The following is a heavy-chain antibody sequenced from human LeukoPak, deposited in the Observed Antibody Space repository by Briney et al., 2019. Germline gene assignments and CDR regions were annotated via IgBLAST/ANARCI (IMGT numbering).Heavy chain of an antibody. V-gene: IGHV4-4*07. D-gene: IGHD6-6*01. CDR3: ARAEGGAARDAFDI. CDR1: GGSISSYY. Sequence: SETLSLTCTVSGGSISSYYWSWIRQPAGKGLEWIEGIYTSESTKHNPSLTSLVTMSVDTSTNEFSLKLSSVNAAATAVYYCARAEGGAARDAFDIWGQGTMVTVSS. J-gene: IGHJ3*02. CDR2: IYTSEST.